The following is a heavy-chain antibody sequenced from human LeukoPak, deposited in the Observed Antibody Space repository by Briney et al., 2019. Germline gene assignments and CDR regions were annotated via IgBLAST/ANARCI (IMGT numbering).Heavy chain of an antibody. Sequence: ASVKVSCKASGYTFTGYYMHWVRQAPGQGLEWMGWINPNSGGTNYAQKFQGRVTMTRDTSISTAYMELSRLRSDDTAVYYCARVLESGYGGLAFDIWGQGTMVTVSS. CDR2: INPNSGGT. V-gene: IGHV1-2*02. J-gene: IGHJ3*02. D-gene: IGHD5-12*01. CDR1: GYTFTGYY. CDR3: ARVLESGYGGLAFDI.